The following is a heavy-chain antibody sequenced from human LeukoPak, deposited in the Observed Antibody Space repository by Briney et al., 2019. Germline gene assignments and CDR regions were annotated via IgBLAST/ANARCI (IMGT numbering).Heavy chain of an antibody. J-gene: IGHJ4*02. CDR3: RRDQTPFY. Sequence: GGSLRLSCAASGFTFSSYWMTWVRQAPGKGLEWVATIKHDGSEDYYVDSVKGRFTISRDNAKSSMWLQMSSLRAEDTAVYYCRRDQTPFYWGQGSLVTVSS. D-gene: IGHD2-15*01. CDR2: IKHDGSED. V-gene: IGHV3-7*01. CDR1: GFTFSSYW.